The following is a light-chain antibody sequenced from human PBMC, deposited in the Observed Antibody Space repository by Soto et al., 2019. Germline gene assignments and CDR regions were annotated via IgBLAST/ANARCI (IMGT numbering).Light chain of an antibody. CDR2: EVN. CDR1: SSDVGGYNY. CDR3: SSFAGSNRLV. Sequence: QSALTQPPSASASPGQSVTISCTGTSSDVGGYNYVSWYQQHPGKAPKVMIYEVNKRPSGVPDRFSGSQSGNTASLTVSGLQAEDEADYYCSSFAGSNRLVFGGGTKLTVL. V-gene: IGLV2-8*01. J-gene: IGLJ2*01.